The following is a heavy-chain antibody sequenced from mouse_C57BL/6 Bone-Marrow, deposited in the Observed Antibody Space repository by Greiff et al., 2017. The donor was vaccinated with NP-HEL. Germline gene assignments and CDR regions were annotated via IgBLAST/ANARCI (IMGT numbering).Heavy chain of an antibody. CDR3: ARGAY. V-gene: IGHV1-80*01. CDR1: GYEFSNSW. Sequence: QVQLQQSGAELVKPGASVKISCKASGYEFSNSWMNWVKQRPGKGLEWIGQIYPGDGDTNYNGKFKDKATLTADKSSSTAYMQLSRLPSDDSAVSFFARGAYWGQGTLVTVSA. CDR2: IYPGDGDT. J-gene: IGHJ3*01.